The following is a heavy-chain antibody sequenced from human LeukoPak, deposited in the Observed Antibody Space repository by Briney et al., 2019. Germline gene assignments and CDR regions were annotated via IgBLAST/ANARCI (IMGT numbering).Heavy chain of an antibody. CDR2: IKQDASDK. V-gene: IGHV3-7*03. CDR1: GFTFSSHW. CDR3: AKDGGGTYDFWSGYYIDY. Sequence: GGSLRLSCAASGFTFSSHWMSWVRQAPGKGLEWVAYIKQDASDKYYADSVKGRFTISRDNSKNTLYLQMNSLRAEDTAVYYCAKDGGGTYDFWSGYYIDYWGQGTLVTVSS. J-gene: IGHJ4*02. D-gene: IGHD3-3*01.